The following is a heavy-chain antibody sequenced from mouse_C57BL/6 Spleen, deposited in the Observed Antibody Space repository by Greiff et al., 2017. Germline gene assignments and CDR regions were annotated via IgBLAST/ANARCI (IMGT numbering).Heavy chain of an antibody. CDR2: IYPGDGDT. CDR1: GYAFSSYW. J-gene: IGHJ4*01. V-gene: IGHV1-80*01. CDR3: ARIYDGYWYAMDY. Sequence: QVQLQQSGAELVKPGASVKISCKASGYAFSSYWMNWVKQRPGKGLEWIGQIYPGDGDTNYNGKFKGKATLTADKSSSTAYMQLSSLTSEDSAVYFCARIYDGYWYAMDYWGQGTSVTVSS. D-gene: IGHD2-3*01.